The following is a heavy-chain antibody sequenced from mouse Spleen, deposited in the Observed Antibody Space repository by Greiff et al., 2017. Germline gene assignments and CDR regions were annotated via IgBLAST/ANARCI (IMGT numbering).Heavy chain of an antibody. Sequence: VQLKQSGTVLARPGASVKMSCKTSGYTFTSYWMHWVKQRPGPGLEWIGAIYPGNSDTSYNQKFKGKAKLTAVTSASTAYMELSSLTNEDSAVYYCTRAPLYDGYFYAMDYWGQGTSVTVSS. CDR2: IYPGNSDT. V-gene: IGHV1-5*01. CDR3: TRAPLYDGYFYAMDY. CDR1: GYTFTSYW. D-gene: IGHD2-3*01. J-gene: IGHJ4*01.